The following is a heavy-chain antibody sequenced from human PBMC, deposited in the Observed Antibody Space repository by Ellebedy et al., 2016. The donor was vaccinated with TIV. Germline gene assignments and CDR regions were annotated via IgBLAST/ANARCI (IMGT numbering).Heavy chain of an antibody. Sequence: ASVKVSCXASGYTFTGYYMHWVRQAPGQGLEWMGWINPNSGGTNYAQKFQGWVTMTRDTSISTAYMELSRLRSDDTAVYYCAREVANGDGYGYWGQGTLVTVSS. D-gene: IGHD5-24*01. J-gene: IGHJ4*02. CDR3: AREVANGDGYGY. V-gene: IGHV1-2*04. CDR2: INPNSGGT. CDR1: GYTFTGYY.